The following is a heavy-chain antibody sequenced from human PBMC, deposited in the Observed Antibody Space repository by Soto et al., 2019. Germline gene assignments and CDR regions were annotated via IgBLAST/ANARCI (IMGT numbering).Heavy chain of an antibody. CDR1: GFNFTTYW. J-gene: IGHJ4*02. CDR3: TRDGGGRYYGGFDN. D-gene: IGHD1-26*01. Sequence: EVQLVESGGGLVQPGGCLRLSCEISGFNFTTYWMHWVLQAPGKGVVWVSRINSDGTITDYADSVKGRFIISRDNAKKTLYLEMNSLRADDTAVYYCTRDGGGRYYGGFDNWGQGTLVTVSS. V-gene: IGHV3-74*01. CDR2: INSDGTIT.